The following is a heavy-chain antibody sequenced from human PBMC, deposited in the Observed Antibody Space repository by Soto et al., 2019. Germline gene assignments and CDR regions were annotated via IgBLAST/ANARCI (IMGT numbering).Heavy chain of an antibody. CDR3: ARVGGSYYYDSSGYEIDY. D-gene: IGHD3-22*01. J-gene: IGHJ4*02. V-gene: IGHV4-59*01. CDR1: GGSISSYY. CDR2: IYYSGST. Sequence: SETLSLTCTVSGGSISSYYWSWIRQPPGKGLEWIGYIYYSGSTNYNPSLKSRVTISVDTSKNQFSLKLSSVTAADTAVYYCARVGGSYYYDSSGYEIDYWGQGTLVTVSS.